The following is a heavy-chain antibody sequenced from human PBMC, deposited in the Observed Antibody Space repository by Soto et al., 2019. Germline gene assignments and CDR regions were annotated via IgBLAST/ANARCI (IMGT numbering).Heavy chain of an antibody. J-gene: IGHJ4*02. V-gene: IGHV4-30-2*01. CDR3: ARSHIAPRFFMYPYDY. CDR1: GGSISSGGYS. D-gene: IGHD6-6*01. CDR2: IYHSGST. Sequence: PSETLSLTCAVSGGSISSGGYSWSWIRQPPGKGLEWIGYIYHSGSTYYNPSLKSRVTISVDTSKNQFSLKLSSVTAADTAVYYCARSHIAPRFFMYPYDYWGQGTRVPVSS.